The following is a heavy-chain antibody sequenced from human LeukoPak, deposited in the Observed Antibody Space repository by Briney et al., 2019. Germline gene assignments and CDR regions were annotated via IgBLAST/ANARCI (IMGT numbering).Heavy chain of an antibody. CDR2: MNPNSGNT. D-gene: IGHD2-15*01. CDR3: ARRYCSGGSCHTDAFDI. CDR1: GYTFTSYD. J-gene: IGHJ3*02. Sequence: GASVKVSCKASGYTFTSYDINWVRQATGQGLEWMGWMNPNSGNTGYAQKFQGRVTMTRNTSISTAYMELSSLRSEDTAVYYCARRYCSGGSCHTDAFDIWGQGTMVTVSS. V-gene: IGHV1-8*01.